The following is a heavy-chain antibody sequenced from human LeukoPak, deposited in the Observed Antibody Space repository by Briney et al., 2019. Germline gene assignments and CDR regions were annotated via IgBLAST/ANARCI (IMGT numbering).Heavy chain of an antibody. CDR3: TRDIVPPRPRVVPAAKDAFDI. D-gene: IGHD2-2*01. Sequence: ASVKVFCRASGYTFTGYYMHWVRQAPGQGLEWMGWINPNIGGTNYAEKFQGRVNMTRDTSISTAYMELSRLRSDDTAVYYCTRDIVPPRPRVVPAAKDAFDIWGQGTMVTVSS. CDR1: GYTFTGYY. J-gene: IGHJ3*02. CDR2: INPNIGGT. V-gene: IGHV1-2*02.